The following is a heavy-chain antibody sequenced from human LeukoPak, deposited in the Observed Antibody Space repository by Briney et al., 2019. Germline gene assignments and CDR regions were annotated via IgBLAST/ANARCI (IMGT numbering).Heavy chain of an antibody. V-gene: IGHV1-46*01. Sequence: ASVKVSCKASGYTFTSYYMHWVRQAPGQGLEWMGIINPSGGSTSYAQKFQGRVTMTRDTSTSTVYMELSSLRSEDTAVCHCARDRVRFLDYWGQGTLVTVSS. CDR2: INPSGGST. D-gene: IGHD4-17*01. CDR1: GYTFTSYY. J-gene: IGHJ4*02. CDR3: ARDRVRFLDY.